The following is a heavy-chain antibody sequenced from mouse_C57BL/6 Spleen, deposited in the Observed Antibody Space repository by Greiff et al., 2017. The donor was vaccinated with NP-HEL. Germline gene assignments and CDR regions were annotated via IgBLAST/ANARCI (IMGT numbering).Heavy chain of an antibody. CDR2: IYWDDDK. CDR1: GFSLSTSGMG. CDR3: ARRTSDSSGYDY. J-gene: IGHJ2*01. D-gene: IGHD3-2*02. V-gene: IGHV8-12*01. Sequence: QVTLKESGPGILQSSQTLSLTCSFSGFSLSTSGMGVSWIRQPSGKGLEWLAHIYWDDDKRYNPSLKSRPTISKDTSRNQVFLKITSVDTADTATYDCARRTSDSSGYDYWGQGTTLTVSS.